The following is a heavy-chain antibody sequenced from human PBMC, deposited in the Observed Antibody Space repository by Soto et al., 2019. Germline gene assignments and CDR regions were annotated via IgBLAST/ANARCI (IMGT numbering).Heavy chain of an antibody. CDR2: IDPSDSNT. CDR3: ASGSIADCGGDCYSYHDAFDI. CDR1: GSRFTSYW. Sequence: GAALKSSCYGSGSRFTSYWNNRVRPMPGKGLGWRGSIDPSDSNTNYTPSFQGHFTISADNSISTAYLQWSSLKASDTAMYYCASGSIADCGGDCYSYHDAFDIWGQGTMVTVSS. J-gene: IGHJ3*02. V-gene: IGHV5-10-1*01. D-gene: IGHD2-21*02.